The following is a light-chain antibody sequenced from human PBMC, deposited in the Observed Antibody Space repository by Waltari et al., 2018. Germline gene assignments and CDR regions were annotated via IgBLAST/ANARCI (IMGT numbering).Light chain of an antibody. V-gene: IGLV2-23*02. J-gene: IGLJ2*01. CDR3: FSYAGSNSFA. Sequence: QSALTQPASVSGSPGQSIPVACIGTSNDIGSYNFVSWFQQHPGRAPKLMIYDVSERPLGVSNRFSGSKSGNTASLTISGLQAEDEADYYCFSYAGSNSFAFGGGTRVTVL. CDR1: SNDIGSYNF. CDR2: DVS.